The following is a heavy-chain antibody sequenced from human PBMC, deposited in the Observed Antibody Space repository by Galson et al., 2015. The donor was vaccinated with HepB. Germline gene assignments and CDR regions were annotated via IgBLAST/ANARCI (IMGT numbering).Heavy chain of an antibody. CDR1: GGTFSRYA. CDR3: ARGYDSGSYYYHY. D-gene: IGHD3-10*01. Sequence: SVKVSCKASGGTFSRYAISWVRQAPGQGLEWMGGIIPIFGTANYAQKFQGRVTVTADESTRTAYMELSSLKSEDTAVYYCARGYDSGSYYYHYWGQGTLVTVSS. V-gene: IGHV1-69*13. J-gene: IGHJ4*02. CDR2: IIPIFGTA.